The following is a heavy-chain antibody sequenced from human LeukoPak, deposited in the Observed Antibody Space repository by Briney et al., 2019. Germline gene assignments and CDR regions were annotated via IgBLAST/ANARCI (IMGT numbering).Heavy chain of an antibody. J-gene: IGHJ4*02. CDR3: ARDTSPGITGAY. CDR2: IYHDRRI. CDR1: GYSITNGYY. D-gene: IGHD1-20*01. Sequence: SETLSLTCTVSGYSITNGYYWGWIRQPPGKGLEWIGSIYHDRRIDYNPSLKSRVTISRDTSNDQFSLKLSSVTAADTAMYYCARDTSPGITGAYWGQGTLVTVSS. V-gene: IGHV4-38-2*02.